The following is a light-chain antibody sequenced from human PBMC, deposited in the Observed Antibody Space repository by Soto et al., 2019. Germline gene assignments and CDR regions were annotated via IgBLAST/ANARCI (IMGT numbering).Light chain of an antibody. CDR3: QQYNNWPPIT. J-gene: IGKJ5*01. CDR1: QSVSSY. Sequence: IVLTQSRATLSLSPLERATLSCRASQSVSSYLAWYQQKPGQAPRLLIYDASNRATGIPARFSGSGSGTEFTLTISSLQSEDFAVYYCQQYNNWPPITFGQGTRLEI. V-gene: IGKV3-11*01. CDR2: DAS.